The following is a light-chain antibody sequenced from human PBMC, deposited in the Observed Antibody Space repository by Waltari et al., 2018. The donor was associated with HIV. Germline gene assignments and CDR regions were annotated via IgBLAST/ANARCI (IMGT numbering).Light chain of an antibody. V-gene: IGKV1-5*03. CDR3: QQYHTLPWT. CDR1: QNIDTF. J-gene: IGKJ1*01. Sequence: DIHMTQTPSTLSTSVRGTVTLPCQASQNIDTFLAWYQQRPGNAPKLLIYGASTLQSGVPSRFGGSGSGTDFTLTITNLQPDDFATYSCQQYHTLPWTFGQGTRVEIK. CDR2: GAS.